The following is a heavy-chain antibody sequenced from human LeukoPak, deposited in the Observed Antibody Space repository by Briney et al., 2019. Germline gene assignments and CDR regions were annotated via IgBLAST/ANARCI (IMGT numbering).Heavy chain of an antibody. CDR2: IIGGAGGT. D-gene: IGHD1-26*01. CDR1: GFSFSSHG. Sequence: GGSLRLSCAASGFSFSSHGMSWVRQAPGKGLEWVSGIIGGAGGTYYADSVKGRFTISRDNAKNTLYLQMNSLRAEDTAVYYCASSIFRELLKAWGQGTLVTVSS. CDR3: ASSIFRELLKA. V-gene: IGHV3-23*01. J-gene: IGHJ5*02.